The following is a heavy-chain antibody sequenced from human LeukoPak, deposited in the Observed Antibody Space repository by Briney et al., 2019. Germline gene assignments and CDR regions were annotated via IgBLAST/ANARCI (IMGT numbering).Heavy chain of an antibody. D-gene: IGHD1-7*01. CDR3: VRYDWNYPDY. J-gene: IGHJ4*02. CDR1: GLTFSGYW. V-gene: IGHV3-74*01. CDR2: IYSDGSDT. Sequence: GGSLRLSCAASGLTFSGYWMYCVRQAPGKGLVWVSGIYSDGSDTRYADSVKGRFTISRDNAKNTLFLRMNSLRAEDTAVYYCVRYDWNYPDYWGQGTLVTVSS.